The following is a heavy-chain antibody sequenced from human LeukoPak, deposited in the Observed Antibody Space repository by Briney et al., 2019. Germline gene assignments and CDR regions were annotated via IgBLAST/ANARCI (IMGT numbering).Heavy chain of an antibody. V-gene: IGHV1-8*01. CDR3: ARTYYDFWSGYSYYYYYGMDV. Sequence: ASVKVSCKASGYTFTSYDINWVRQATGQGLEWMGWINPNSGNTGYAQKFQGRVTMTRNTSISTAYMELSSLRSEDTAVYYCARTYYDFWSGYSYYYYYGMDVWGQGTTVTVSS. CDR1: GYTFTSYD. D-gene: IGHD3-3*01. CDR2: INPNSGNT. J-gene: IGHJ6*02.